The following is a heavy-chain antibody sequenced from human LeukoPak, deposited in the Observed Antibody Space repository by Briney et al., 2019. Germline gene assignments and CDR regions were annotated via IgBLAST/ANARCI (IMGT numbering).Heavy chain of an antibody. CDR3: ARGGTMTTVPL. CDR2: IFYSGST. Sequence: PSETLSLTCTVSGGSISSYYWSWIRQPPGKGGEWIGYIFYSGSTNYNPSLKSRVTISVDTSKNQFSLKLSSVTAADTAVYYCARGGTMTTVPLWGQGTLVTVSS. CDR1: GGSISSYY. D-gene: IGHD4-17*01. V-gene: IGHV4-59*08. J-gene: IGHJ4*02.